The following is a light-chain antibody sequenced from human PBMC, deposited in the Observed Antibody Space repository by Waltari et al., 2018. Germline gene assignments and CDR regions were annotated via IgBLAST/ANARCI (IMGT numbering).Light chain of an antibody. CDR2: TAT. V-gene: IGKV1-5*03. J-gene: IGKJ1*01. CDR1: QDVGTW. Sequence: DIQMTQTPSSLSASVGDGVTITGRASQDVGTWVAWYQQKAGQAPKLLIYTATALEDGVPSRFSGSGSGTEFTLTISSLQPDDFATYFCQHYNNPPWTFGQGTKVEIK. CDR3: QHYNNPPWT.